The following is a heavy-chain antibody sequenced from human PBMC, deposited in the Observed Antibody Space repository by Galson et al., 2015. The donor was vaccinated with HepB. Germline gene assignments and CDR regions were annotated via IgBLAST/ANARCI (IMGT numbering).Heavy chain of an antibody. V-gene: IGHV3-11*05. Sequence: SLRLSCAASGFTXXXXXXXXXXKATGQELEWFSYISGXXSYTNYADSVKGRXXISXXNAKKXLYLQMNSLRAKDTAVYYCAGDPSKQSXXMDVWGQGTTVT. J-gene: IGHJ6*02. D-gene: IGHD4-11*01. CDR1: GFTXXXXX. CDR3: AGDPSKQSXXMDV. CDR2: ISGXXSYT.